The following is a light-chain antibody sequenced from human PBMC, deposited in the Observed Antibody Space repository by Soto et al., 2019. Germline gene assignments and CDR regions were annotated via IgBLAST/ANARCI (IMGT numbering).Light chain of an antibody. CDR2: INSDGSH. Sequence: QSVLTQSPSASASLGASVKLTCTLSSGHSNYAIAWHQLQPEKGPRYLMKINSDGSHIKGDGIPDRFSGSRSGAERCLTISSLQSEDEADFYCQTWDTGAVVFGGGTKLTVL. CDR1: SGHSNYA. J-gene: IGLJ2*01. V-gene: IGLV4-69*01. CDR3: QTWDTGAVV.